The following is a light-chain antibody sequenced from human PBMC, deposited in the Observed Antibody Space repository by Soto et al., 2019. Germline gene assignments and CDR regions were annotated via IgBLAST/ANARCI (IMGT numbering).Light chain of an antibody. V-gene: IGKV1-9*01. Sequence: DIQLTQSPSFLSASVGDRVTITCRASQGISSYLAWYQQKPGQAPKLLISTASTSQSGVPSRFSSSGSGTEFTLTISSLQPEDFATYYCQQLNNYPRTFGQGTKVDI. CDR1: QGISSY. CDR2: TAS. CDR3: QQLNNYPRT. J-gene: IGKJ1*01.